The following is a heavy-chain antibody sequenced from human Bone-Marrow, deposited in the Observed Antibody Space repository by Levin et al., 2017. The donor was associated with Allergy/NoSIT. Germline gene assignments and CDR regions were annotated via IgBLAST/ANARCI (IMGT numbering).Heavy chain of an antibody. Sequence: SCNVSGGSINSGDSYWSWIRQPPGKGLEWIGYIYYSGSTYYNPSLKSRITISIDTSKSQFSLQLSSVTAADQAGYYCARLSLTFYDILTGYYSPIGTFDYWGQGTLVTVSS. CDR2: IYYSGST. J-gene: IGHJ4*02. V-gene: IGHV4-30-4*01. D-gene: IGHD3-9*01. CDR3: ARLSLTFYDILTGYYSPIGTFDY. CDR1: GGSINSGDSY.